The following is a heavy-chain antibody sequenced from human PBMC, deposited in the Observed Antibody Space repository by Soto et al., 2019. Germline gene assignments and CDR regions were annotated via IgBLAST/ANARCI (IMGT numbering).Heavy chain of an antibody. D-gene: IGHD2-15*01. CDR2: IWYDGSNK. V-gene: IGHV3-33*01. Sequence: QVQLVESGGGVVQPGRSLRVSCAASGFTFSSYGMHWVRQAPGKGLEWVAVIWYDGSNKYYADSVKGRFTISRDNSKNTLYLQMNSLSAEDTAVYYCARDRGVAYYYYGRDVWGQGTTVNVSS. CDR1: GFTFSSYG. CDR3: ARDRGVAYYYYGRDV. J-gene: IGHJ6*02.